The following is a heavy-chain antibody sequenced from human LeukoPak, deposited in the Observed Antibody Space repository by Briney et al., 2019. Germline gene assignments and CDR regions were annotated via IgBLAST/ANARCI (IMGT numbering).Heavy chain of an antibody. CDR3: AKRGPIYSSSPGNYFDY. J-gene: IGHJ4*02. CDR2: ISGSDDGT. Sequence: GGSLRLSCAASGLTFSSCGMTWVRQAPGKGLEGVSSISGSDDGTYYADSLKGRFTISRDNSKNTLYLQMNSLRAEDTAVYCCAKRGPIYSSSPGNYFDYWGQGTLVTVSS. CDR1: GLTFSSCG. D-gene: IGHD6-6*01. V-gene: IGHV3-23*01.